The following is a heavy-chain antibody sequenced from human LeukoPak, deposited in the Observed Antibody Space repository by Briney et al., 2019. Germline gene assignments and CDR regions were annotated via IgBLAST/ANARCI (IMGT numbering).Heavy chain of an antibody. V-gene: IGHV3-30*02. CDR2: IRYDGTYK. J-gene: IGHJ6*03. D-gene: IGHD2-2*01. CDR3: ARLDCSTTSCSAPNYYNYYMDV. Sequence: GESLKISCAASGFTFSTFGMHWVRQAPGKGLEWVAYIRYDGTYKPYADSVKGRFTISRDNAKDSLYLQMNSLRAEDTAVYYCARLDCSTTSCSAPNYYNYYMDVWGKGTTVTVSS. CDR1: GFTFSTFG.